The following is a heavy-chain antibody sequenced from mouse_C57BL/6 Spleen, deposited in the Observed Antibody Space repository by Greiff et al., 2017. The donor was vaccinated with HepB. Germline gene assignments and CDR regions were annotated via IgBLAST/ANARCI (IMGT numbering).Heavy chain of an antibody. J-gene: IGHJ1*03. Sequence: QVQLQQPGAELVRPGSSVKLSCKASGYTFTSYWMHWVKQRPIQGLEWIGNIDPSDSETHYNQKFKDKATLTVDKSSSTAYMQLSSLTSEDSAVYYCARSHYYGSSEGYFDVWGTGTTVTVSS. CDR2: IDPSDSET. V-gene: IGHV1-52*01. D-gene: IGHD1-1*01. CDR1: GYTFTSYW. CDR3: ARSHYYGSSEGYFDV.